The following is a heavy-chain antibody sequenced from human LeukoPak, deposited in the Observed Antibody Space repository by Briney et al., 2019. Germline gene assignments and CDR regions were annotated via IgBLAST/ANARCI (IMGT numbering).Heavy chain of an antibody. V-gene: IGHV3-23*01. CDR1: GLAFNNFA. D-gene: IGHD1-26*01. CDR3: AKKGLMGPTTPDYMDV. Sequence: VGSLRLPCAASGLAFNNFAMSWVRQAPGKGLQWVSFISDAGEITFYAESVKDRFIISRDNSKNTVSLQMNSLRDEDTAIYYCAKKGLMGPTTPDYMDVWGRGTMVTVS. J-gene: IGHJ6*04. CDR2: ISDAGEIT.